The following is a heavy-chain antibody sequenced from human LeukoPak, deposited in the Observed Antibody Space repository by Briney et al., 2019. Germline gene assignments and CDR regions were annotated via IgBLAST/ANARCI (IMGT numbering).Heavy chain of an antibody. J-gene: IGHJ6*03. CDR1: GFTFSSYA. CDR3: ARHVRRGIAAAGTWGYYYYMDV. Sequence: PGRSLRLSCAASGFTFSSYAVHWVRQAPGKGLEWVAVISYDGSNKYYADSVKGRFTISRDNSKNTLYLQMNSLRAEDTAVYYCARHVRRGIAAAGTWGYYYYMDVWGKGTTVTVSS. D-gene: IGHD6-13*01. V-gene: IGHV3-30-3*01. CDR2: ISYDGSNK.